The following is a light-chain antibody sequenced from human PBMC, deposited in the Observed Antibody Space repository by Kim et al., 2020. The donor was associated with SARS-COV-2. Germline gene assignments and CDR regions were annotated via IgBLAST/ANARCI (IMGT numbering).Light chain of an antibody. CDR1: SSDVGGYNC. CDR2: DVS. J-gene: IGLJ2*01. Sequence: QSALTQPRSVSGSPGQSVTISCAGTSSDVGGYNCVPWYQQHPGTAPKLMIYDVSKRPSGVPDRFSGSMSGNTASLTITGLQAEDEADYYCYSYAGSFTVVVFGGGTKLTVL. CDR3: YSYAGSFTVVV. V-gene: IGLV2-11*01.